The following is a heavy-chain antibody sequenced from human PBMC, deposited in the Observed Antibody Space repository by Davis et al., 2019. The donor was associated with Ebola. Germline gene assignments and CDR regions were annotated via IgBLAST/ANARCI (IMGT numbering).Heavy chain of an antibody. CDR3: ARVRAGTIRLYYFDY. CDR2: IYYSGST. J-gene: IGHJ4*02. CDR1: GGSISSYY. D-gene: IGHD6-19*01. V-gene: IGHV4-59*01. Sequence: PSETLSLTCTVSGGSISSYYWSWIRQPPGKGLEWIGYIYYSGSTNYNPSLKSRVTISVDTSKNQFSLKLSSVTAADTAVYYCARVRAGTIRLYYFDYWGQGTLVTVSS.